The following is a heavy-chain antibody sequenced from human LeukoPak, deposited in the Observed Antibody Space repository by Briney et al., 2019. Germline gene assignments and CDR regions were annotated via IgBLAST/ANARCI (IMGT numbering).Heavy chain of an antibody. Sequence: PGGSPRLSCAASGFTFSSYAMHWVRQAPGKGLEWVALISYDGSNKYHADSVKGRFTISRDNSQNTLFLQMNSLRAEDTAVYYCARATNYYYDSSGYAPDFDYWGQGTLVTVSS. J-gene: IGHJ4*02. V-gene: IGHV3-30*04. CDR1: GFTFSSYA. D-gene: IGHD3-22*01. CDR2: ISYDGSNK. CDR3: ARATNYYYDSSGYAPDFDY.